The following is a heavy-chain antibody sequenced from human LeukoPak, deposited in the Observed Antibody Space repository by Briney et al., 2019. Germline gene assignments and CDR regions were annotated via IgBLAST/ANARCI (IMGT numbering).Heavy chain of an antibody. CDR2: IHRSGSP. J-gene: IGHJ4*02. D-gene: IGHD1-14*01. CDR1: LDSTTSNF. CDR3: AREILGGFNPGAY. V-gene: IGHV4-4*02. Sequence: PSETLSLTCTVSLDSTTSNFWSWVRKPPGKGLEWIGEIHRSGSPNYNPSLQSRVTISIDRSRNQIALELSSVTAADTAVYYCAREILGGFNPGAYWGQGTLVNVSS.